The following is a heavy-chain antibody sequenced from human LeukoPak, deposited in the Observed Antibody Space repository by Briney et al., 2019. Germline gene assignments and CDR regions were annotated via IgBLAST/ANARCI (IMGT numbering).Heavy chain of an antibody. J-gene: IGHJ1*01. CDR3: ARDYYDSSGYYAQH. V-gene: IGHV4-34*01. CDR2: INHSGST. CDR1: GGSFSGYY. D-gene: IGHD3-22*01. Sequence: PSETLSLTCAVYGGSFSGYYWSWIRQPPGKGLEWIGEINHSGSTNYNPSLKSRVTISVDTSKNQFSLKLSSVTAADTAVYYCARDYYDSSGYYAQHWGQGTLVTVSS.